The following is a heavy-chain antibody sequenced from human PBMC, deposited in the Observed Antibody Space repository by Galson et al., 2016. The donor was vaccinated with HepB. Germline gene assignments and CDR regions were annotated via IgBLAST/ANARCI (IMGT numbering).Heavy chain of an antibody. Sequence: SLRLSCAASGITFSSYWMSWVRQAPRKGLEWVANIRQDRSERKSVDSVRGRFTISRDNAKKSLYLQMNTLRAEDTAVYDCATPGRPGDSFDYWGQGTLVTVSS. CDR3: ATPGRPGDSFDY. CDR2: IRQDRSER. CDR1: GITFSSYW. J-gene: IGHJ4*02. D-gene: IGHD1-1*01. V-gene: IGHV3-7*03.